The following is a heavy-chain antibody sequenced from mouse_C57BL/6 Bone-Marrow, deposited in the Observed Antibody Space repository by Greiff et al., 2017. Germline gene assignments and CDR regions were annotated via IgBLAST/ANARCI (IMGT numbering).Heavy chain of an antibody. CDR3: ARILYYDYGSWFAY. CDR2: IWWDDDK. V-gene: IGHV8-8*01. J-gene: IGHJ3*01. CDR1: GFSLSTFGMG. D-gene: IGHD2-4*01. Sequence: QVTLKVSGPGILQPSQTLSLTCSFSGFSLSTFGMGVGWIRQPSGQGLEWLAHIWWDDDKYYNPALKSRITISKDTSKHQVFLKIANVDTADTATYYCARILYYDYGSWFAYWGQGTLVTVSA.